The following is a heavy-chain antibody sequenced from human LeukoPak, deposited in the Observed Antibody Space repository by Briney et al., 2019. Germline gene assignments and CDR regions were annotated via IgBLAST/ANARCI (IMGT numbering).Heavy chain of an antibody. Sequence: GGSLRLSCAASGFTVSSNYMSWVRRAPGKGLEWVSVIYSGGSTYYADSVKGRFTISRDNSKNTLYLQMNSLRAEDTAVYYCARDLNRYYDILTGYPLWGQGTLVTVSS. CDR1: GFTVSSNY. D-gene: IGHD3-9*01. J-gene: IGHJ4*02. CDR3: ARDLNRYYDILTGYPL. CDR2: IYSGGST. V-gene: IGHV3-66*02.